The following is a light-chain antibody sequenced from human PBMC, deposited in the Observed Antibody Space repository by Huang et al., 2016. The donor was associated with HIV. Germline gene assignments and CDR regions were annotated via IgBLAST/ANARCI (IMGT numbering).Light chain of an antibody. CDR1: QSIGNY. CDR3: QQSYSNPRT. V-gene: IGKV1-39*01. CDR2: AAS. J-gene: IGKJ1*01. Sequence: DIQMTQSPSSLSASVGDRVAISCRASQSIGNYLNWYQQKPGKAPKLLIHAASSLQSGVPSRFSGGGSGTDFTLTISPLQPEDFATYHCQQSYSNPRTFGQGTKVEIK.